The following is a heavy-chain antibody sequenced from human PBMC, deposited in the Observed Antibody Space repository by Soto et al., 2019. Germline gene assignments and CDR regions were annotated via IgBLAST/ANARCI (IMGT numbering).Heavy chain of an antibody. CDR3: AKDHGATMSTDWFFDL. V-gene: IGHV3-23*01. Sequence: EVQLLESGGGLGQPGGSLRLSCAASGFTFSDYAMNWVRQAPGKGLEWVSAISGSGDSTCHADSVTGRFTISRDNFKKTLFLQMNNLSAEDTAVYYCAKDHGATMSTDWFFDLWGRGTLVSVSS. J-gene: IGHJ2*01. D-gene: IGHD4-17*01. CDR2: ISGSGDST. CDR1: GFTFSDYA.